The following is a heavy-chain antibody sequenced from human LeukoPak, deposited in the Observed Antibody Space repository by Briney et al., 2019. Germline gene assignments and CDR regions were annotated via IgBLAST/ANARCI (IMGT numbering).Heavy chain of an antibody. CDR2: ISYDGSNK. D-gene: IGHD3-10*01. CDR3: ARSDWWHMVRGDNKLDF. V-gene: IGHV3-30*04. Sequence: PGGSLRLSCAASGFTFSSYAMHWVRQAPGKGLEWVAVISYDGSNKYYADSVKGRFTISRDNSKNTLYLQMSSLGPEDTAVYYCARSDWWHMVRGDNKLDFWGQGTLVTVSS. CDR1: GFTFSSYA. J-gene: IGHJ4*02.